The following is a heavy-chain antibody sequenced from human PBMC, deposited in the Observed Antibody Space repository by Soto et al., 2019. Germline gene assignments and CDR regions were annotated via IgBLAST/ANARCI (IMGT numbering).Heavy chain of an antibody. V-gene: IGHV4-34*01. Sequence: SETLSLTCAVYGGSFSGYYWSWIRQPPGKGLEWIGEINHSGSTNYNPSLKSRVTISVDTSKNQFSLKLSSVTAADTAVYYCARTEGYCSSTSCYPLYYYYYMDVWGKGTTVTVSS. D-gene: IGHD2-2*01. J-gene: IGHJ6*03. CDR3: ARTEGYCSSTSCYPLYYYYYMDV. CDR1: GGSFSGYY. CDR2: INHSGST.